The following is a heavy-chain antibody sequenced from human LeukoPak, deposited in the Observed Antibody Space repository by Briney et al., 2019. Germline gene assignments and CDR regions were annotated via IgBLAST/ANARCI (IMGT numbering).Heavy chain of an antibody. CDR3: AKDSGRVARGYNWFDP. CDR2: ISWNSGSI. CDR1: GFTFDDYA. Sequence: GRSLRLSCAASGFTFDDYAMHWVRQAPGKGLEWVSGISWNSGSIGYADSVKGRFTISRDNAKNSLYLQMNSLRAEDTALYYCAKDSGRVARGYNWFDPWGQGTLVTVSS. V-gene: IGHV3-9*01. J-gene: IGHJ5*02. D-gene: IGHD5-12*01.